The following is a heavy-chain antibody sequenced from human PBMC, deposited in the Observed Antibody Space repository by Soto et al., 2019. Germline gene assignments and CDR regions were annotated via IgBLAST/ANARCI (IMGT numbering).Heavy chain of an antibody. J-gene: IGHJ4*02. CDR3: VRNDGWYRLDS. CDR2: IMKDGSLT. Sequence: EVQLVESGGGLVQPGGSLRLSCAASGFTFNNYWMTWVRQAPGQGLEWVANIMKDGSLTEYVDLVKGRFTISRDNVKKSLDLQMDRLRVEDTAIYYCVRNDGWYRLDSWGQGSLVIVSS. V-gene: IGHV3-7*04. CDR1: GFTFNNYW. D-gene: IGHD6-19*01.